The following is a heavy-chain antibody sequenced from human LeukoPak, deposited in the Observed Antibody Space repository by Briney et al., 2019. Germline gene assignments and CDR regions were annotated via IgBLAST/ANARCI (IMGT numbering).Heavy chain of an antibody. D-gene: IGHD3-3*01. CDR1: GFTFSSYA. V-gene: IGHV3-23*01. CDR3: ARDHKPDTIFGVVIIGGYYYGMDV. J-gene: IGHJ6*02. CDR2: VSGSGVST. Sequence: GGSLRLSCAASGFTFSSYAMNWVRQAPGKGLEWVASVSGSGVSTYYAGSVKGRFTISRDNSKNTLYLQMNSLRAEDTAVYYCARDHKPDTIFGVVIIGGYYYGMDVWGQGTTVTVSS.